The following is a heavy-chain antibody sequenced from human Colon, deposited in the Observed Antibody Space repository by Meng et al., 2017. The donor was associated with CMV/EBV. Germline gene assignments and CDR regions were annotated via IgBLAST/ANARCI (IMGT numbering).Heavy chain of an antibody. Sequence: GGSLRLSCAASGLNYSRSGMHWVRQAPGKGLEWVARIRTEVHSYSTLYAASVEGRFSISRDDLKNSVFLQMNSLKTEDTAVYYCTRVKKGLEGQTTFENWGQGTLVTVSS. CDR2: IRTEVHSYST. CDR1: GLNYSRSG. V-gene: IGHV3-72*01. D-gene: IGHD1-7*01. CDR3: TRVKKGLEGQTTFEN. J-gene: IGHJ4*02.